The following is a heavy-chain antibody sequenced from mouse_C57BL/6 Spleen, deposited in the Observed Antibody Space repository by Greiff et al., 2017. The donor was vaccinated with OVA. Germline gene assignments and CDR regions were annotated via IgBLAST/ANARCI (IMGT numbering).Heavy chain of an antibody. V-gene: IGHV1-82*01. J-gene: IGHJ2*01. CDR3: ELGQATFDY. Sequence: QVQLQESGPELVKPGASVKISCKASGYAFSSSWMNWVKQRPGKGLEWIGRIYPGDGDTNYNGKFKGKATLTADKSSSTTYMQLSSLTSEESEVYVCELGQATFDYWGQGTTLTVSS. CDR2: IYPGDGDT. D-gene: IGHD3-2*02. CDR1: GYAFSSSW.